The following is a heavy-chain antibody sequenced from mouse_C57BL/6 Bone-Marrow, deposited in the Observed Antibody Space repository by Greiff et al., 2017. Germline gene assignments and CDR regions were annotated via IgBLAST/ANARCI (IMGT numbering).Heavy chain of an antibody. CDR3: AKDGYYDYAMDY. CDR2: IWRGGST. J-gene: IGHJ4*01. V-gene: IGHV2-5*01. Sequence: VKLMESGPGLVQPSQSLSITCTVSGFSLTSYGVHWVRQSPGKGLEWLGVIWRGGSTDYNAAFMSRLSITKDNSKSQVFFKMNSLQADDTAIYYCAKDGYYDYAMDYWGQGTSVTVAS. CDR1: GFSLTSYG. D-gene: IGHD2-3*01.